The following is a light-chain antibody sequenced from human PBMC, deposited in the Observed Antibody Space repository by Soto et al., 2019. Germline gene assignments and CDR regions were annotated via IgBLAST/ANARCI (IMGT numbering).Light chain of an antibody. CDR1: SSNIGNEY. J-gene: IGLJ7*01. V-gene: IGLV1-51*01. Sequence: QSVLTQPPSVSAAPGQKVTISCSGSSSNIGNEYVFWYKQLPGTAPKLLIYDNSKRPSGIPDRFSGSRSGTSASLGITGLQTGDEAVYYCGSWDDSLDAVVFGGGTQLTVL. CDR3: GSWDDSLDAVV. CDR2: DNS.